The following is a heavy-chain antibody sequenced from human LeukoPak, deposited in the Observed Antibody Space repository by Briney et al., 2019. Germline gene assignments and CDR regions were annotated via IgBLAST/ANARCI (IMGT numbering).Heavy chain of an antibody. J-gene: IGHJ6*03. Sequence: PSETLSLTCTVSGGSISSGSYYWSWIRQPAGKGLEWIGRIYTSGSTNYNPSLKSRVTISVDTSKNQFSLKLSSVTAADTAVYYCAGTLSYYYYMDVWGKGTTVTISS. CDR2: IYTSGST. V-gene: IGHV4-61*02. CDR3: AGTLSYYYYMDV. CDR1: GGSISSGSYY.